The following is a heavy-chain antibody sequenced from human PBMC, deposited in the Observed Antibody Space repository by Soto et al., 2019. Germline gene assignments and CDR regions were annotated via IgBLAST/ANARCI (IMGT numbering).Heavy chain of an antibody. CDR2: IKSKTDGGTT. V-gene: IGHV3-15*07. CDR1: GFTFSNAW. CDR3: TTCVPTPPAGYYYYYGMDV. J-gene: IGHJ6*02. D-gene: IGHD3-10*01. Sequence: EVQLVESGGGLVKPGGSLRLSCAASGFTFSNAWMNWVRQAPGKGLEWVGRIKSKTDGGTTDYAAPVKGRFTISRDDSKNTLYLQMNSLKTEATAVYYGTTCVPTPPAGYYYYYGMDVWGQGTTVTVSS.